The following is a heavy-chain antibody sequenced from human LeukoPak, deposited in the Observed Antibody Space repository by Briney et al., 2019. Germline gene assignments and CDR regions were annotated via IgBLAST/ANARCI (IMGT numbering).Heavy chain of an antibody. Sequence: PGGSLRLSCAASGFTFSSYSMNWVRQAPGKGLEWVSSISSSSSYIYYADSVKGRFTISRDNAKNSLYLQMNSLRAEETAVYYCARVTFKVAGTLDYWGQGTLVTVSS. CDR2: ISSSSSYI. J-gene: IGHJ4*02. V-gene: IGHV3-21*01. CDR1: GFTFSSYS. D-gene: IGHD6-19*01. CDR3: ARVTFKVAGTLDY.